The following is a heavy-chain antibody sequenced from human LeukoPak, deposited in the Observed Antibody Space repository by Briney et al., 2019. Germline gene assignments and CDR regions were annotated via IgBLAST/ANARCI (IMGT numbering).Heavy chain of an antibody. V-gene: IGHV3-30*18. Sequence: QPGGSLRLSCAASGFTFSSYWMSWVRQAPGKGLEWVAVISYDGSNKYYADSVKGRFTISRDNSKNTLYLQMNSLRAEDTAVYYCAKDQWLVPFDYWGQGTLVTVSS. J-gene: IGHJ4*02. D-gene: IGHD6-19*01. CDR3: AKDQWLVPFDY. CDR1: GFTFSSYW. CDR2: ISYDGSNK.